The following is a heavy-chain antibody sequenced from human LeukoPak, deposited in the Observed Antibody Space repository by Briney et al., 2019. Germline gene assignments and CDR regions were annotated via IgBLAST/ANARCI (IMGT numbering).Heavy chain of an antibody. CDR1: GGSISSSPHF. V-gene: IGHV4-39*01. D-gene: IGHD3-22*01. CDR3: ARQAYDSSGYYYSRGGNWFDP. J-gene: IGHJ5*02. Sequence: SETLSLTCSVSGGSISSSPHFWGWIRQPPGKGPEWIGSIFNTGSTFYNPSLKTRVTISVDTSKNQFSLKLSSVTAADTAVYYCARQAYDSSGYYYSRGGNWFDPWGQGTLVTVSS. CDR2: IFNTGST.